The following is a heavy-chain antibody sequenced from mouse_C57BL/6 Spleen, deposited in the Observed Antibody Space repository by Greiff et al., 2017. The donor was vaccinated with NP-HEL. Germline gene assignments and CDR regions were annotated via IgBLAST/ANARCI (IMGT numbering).Heavy chain of an antibody. D-gene: IGHD1-1*01. CDR2: IYPGDGDT. CDR3: ARSRDYGSSYGYAMDY. V-gene: IGHV1-80*01. CDR1: GYAFSSYW. Sequence: VQLQQSGAELVKPGASVKISCKASGYAFSSYWMNWVKQRPGKGLEWIGQIYPGDGDTNYNGKFKGKATLTADKSSSTAYMQLSSLTSEDSAVYFCARSRDYGSSYGYAMDYWGQGTSVTVSS. J-gene: IGHJ4*01.